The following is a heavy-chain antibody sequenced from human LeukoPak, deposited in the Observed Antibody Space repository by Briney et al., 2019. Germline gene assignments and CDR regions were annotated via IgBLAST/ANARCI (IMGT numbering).Heavy chain of an antibody. Sequence: GGSLRLSCAASGFTFDDYAMHWVRQAPGKGLEWVSLISGDGGSTYYADSVKGRFTISRDSSKNSLYLQMNSLRTEDTALYYCARGTTTVTMGWFDPWGQGTLVTVSS. V-gene: IGHV3-43*02. CDR1: GFTFDDYA. CDR2: ISGDGGST. CDR3: ARGTTTVTMGWFDP. D-gene: IGHD4-17*01. J-gene: IGHJ5*02.